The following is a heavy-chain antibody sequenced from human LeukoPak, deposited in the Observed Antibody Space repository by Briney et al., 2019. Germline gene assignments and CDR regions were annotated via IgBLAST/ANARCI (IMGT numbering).Heavy chain of an antibody. CDR1: GGSISSSNW. Sequence: SGTLSLTCAVSGGSISSSNWWSWVRQPPGKGLEWIGEIYHSGSTNYNPSLKSRVTISVDTSKNQFSLKLSSVTAADTAVYYCARDGSGSYYPGGRWFDPWGQGTLVTVSS. D-gene: IGHD1-26*01. V-gene: IGHV4-4*02. J-gene: IGHJ5*02. CDR2: IYHSGST. CDR3: ARDGSGSYYPGGRWFDP.